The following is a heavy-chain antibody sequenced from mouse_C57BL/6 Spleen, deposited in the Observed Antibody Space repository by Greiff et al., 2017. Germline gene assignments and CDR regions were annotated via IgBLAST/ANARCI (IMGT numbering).Heavy chain of an antibody. D-gene: IGHD2-13*01. Sequence: EVKLVESGGGLVKPGGSLKLSCAASGFTFSSYTMSWVRQTPGKRLEWVATISGGGGNTYYPDSVKGRFTISRDNAKNTPYLQLSSLRSEDTALYYCERHDLYYCDYVAMDYWGQGTSVTVSS. J-gene: IGHJ4*01. CDR3: ERHDLYYCDYVAMDY. CDR2: ISGGGGNT. V-gene: IGHV5-9*01. CDR1: GFTFSSYT.